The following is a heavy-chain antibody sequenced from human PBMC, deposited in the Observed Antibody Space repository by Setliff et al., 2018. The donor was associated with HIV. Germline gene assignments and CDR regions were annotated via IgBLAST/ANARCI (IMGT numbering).Heavy chain of an antibody. CDR1: GGSVSDYY. CDR2: IYYSGNT. D-gene: IGHD3-22*01. Sequence: PSETLSLTCTASGGSVSDYYWSWIRQPPGRGLEWIGYIYYSGNTNYKPSLKRRVTISVDTSKNQFSLKLRSVTAADTAVYYCARERSSGYHSYYYHYGMDVWGQGTTVTVSS. CDR3: ARERSSGYHSYYYHYGMDV. V-gene: IGHV4-59*02. J-gene: IGHJ6*02.